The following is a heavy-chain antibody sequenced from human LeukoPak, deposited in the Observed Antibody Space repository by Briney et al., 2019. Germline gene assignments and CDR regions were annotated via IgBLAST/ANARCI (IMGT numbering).Heavy chain of an antibody. D-gene: IGHD3-10*01. J-gene: IGHJ4*02. CDR1: GYTFTSYY. CDR2: ISAYNGNT. V-gene: IGHV1-18*01. CDR3: ARDPLRFGELLGYFDY. Sequence: ASVKVSCKTSGYTFTSYYSSWVRQAPGQGLEWMAWISAYNGNTKYAQKFQGRVTMTTDTSTSRAYMELRSLRSDDTAVYYCARDPLRFGELLGYFDYWGQGTLVTVSS.